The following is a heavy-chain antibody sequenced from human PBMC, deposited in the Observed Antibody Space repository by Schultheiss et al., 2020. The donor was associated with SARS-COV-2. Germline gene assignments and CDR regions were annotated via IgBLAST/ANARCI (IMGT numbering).Heavy chain of an antibody. D-gene: IGHD2-2*01. V-gene: IGHV4-34*01. CDR1: GGSFSGYY. Sequence: SQTLSLTCAVYGGSFSGYYWSWIRQPPGKGLEWIGEINHSGSTNYNPSLKSRVTISVDTSKNQFSLKLSSVTAADTAIYYCARSRDCSTSTCRPPGGVQDYWGQGTLVTVSS. J-gene: IGHJ4*02. CDR3: ARSRDCSTSTCRPPGGVQDY. CDR2: INHSGST.